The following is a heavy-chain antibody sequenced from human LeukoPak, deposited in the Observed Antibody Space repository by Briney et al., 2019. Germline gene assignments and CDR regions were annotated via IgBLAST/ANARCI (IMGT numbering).Heavy chain of an antibody. CDR3: ASQRGQLEPLFDY. V-gene: IGHV4-59*01. CDR1: GGSISSYY. D-gene: IGHD1-1*01. Sequence: SETLSLTCTVSGGSISSYYWSWIRQPPGKGLEWIGYIYYSGSTNYNPSPKSRVTISVDTSKNQFSLKLSSVTAADTAVYYCASQRGQLEPLFDYWGQGTLVTVSS. CDR2: IYYSGST. J-gene: IGHJ4*02.